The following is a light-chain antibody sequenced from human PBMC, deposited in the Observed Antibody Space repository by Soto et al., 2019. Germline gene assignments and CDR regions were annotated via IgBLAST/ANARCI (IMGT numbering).Light chain of an antibody. CDR2: GAS. CDR1: QSVSSSY. V-gene: IGKV3-20*01. Sequence: EIVLTQSPGTLSVSPGERVTLSCRASQSVSSSYLAWYQQRPGQAPRLLIFGASYRATGIPDRCSGSGSGTDFTLTISRLESEDLAVYYCQQYSSSPPEFTFGPGTKVDSK. CDR3: QQYSSSPPEFT. J-gene: IGKJ3*01.